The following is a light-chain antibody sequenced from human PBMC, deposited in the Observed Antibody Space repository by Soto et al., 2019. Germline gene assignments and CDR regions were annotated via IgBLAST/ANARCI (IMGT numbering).Light chain of an antibody. CDR2: DVS. V-gene: IGLV2-14*01. Sequence: QSLLTQPASLSGSPGQSITISCTGTSSDVGGYSYVSWYQQLPGKAPKLMIYDVSDRPSGVSNRFSGSKSGNTASLTISGLQAEDEADYYCSSYTSSSLYVFGTGTKVTVL. CDR1: SSDVGGYSY. CDR3: SSYTSSSLYV. J-gene: IGLJ1*01.